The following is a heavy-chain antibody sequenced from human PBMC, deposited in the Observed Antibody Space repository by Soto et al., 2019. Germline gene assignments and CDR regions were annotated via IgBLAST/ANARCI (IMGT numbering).Heavy chain of an antibody. CDR2: INPNSGGT. V-gene: IGHV1-2*04. CDR1: GYTFTGYY. Sequence: ASVKVSCKASGYTFTGYYMHWVRQAPGQGLEWMGWINPNSGGTNYAQKVQGWVTMTRDTSISTAYMDLSRLRADDAAVYYCVRGVRFLESSSRSRYGVDVWVQGTTVPVYS. D-gene: IGHD3-3*01. CDR3: VRGVRFLESSSRSRYGVDV. J-gene: IGHJ6*01.